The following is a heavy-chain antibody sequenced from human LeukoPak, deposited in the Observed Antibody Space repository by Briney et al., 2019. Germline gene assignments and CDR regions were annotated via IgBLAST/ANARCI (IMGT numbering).Heavy chain of an antibody. CDR3: ARDRRAVAGPGDY. J-gene: IGHJ4*02. CDR1: GFTFSSYW. V-gene: IGHV3-7*01. CDR2: IKQDGSEK. D-gene: IGHD6-19*01. Sequence: GGSLRLSCAASGFTFSSYWMSWVRQAPGKGLEWVANIKQDGSEKYYVDSVKGRFTISRDNAKNSLYLQMNSLRAEDTAVYYCARDRRAVAGPGDYWGQGTLVTVSS.